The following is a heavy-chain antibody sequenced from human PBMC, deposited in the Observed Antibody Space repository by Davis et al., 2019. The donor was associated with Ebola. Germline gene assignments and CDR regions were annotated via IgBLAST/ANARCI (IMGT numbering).Heavy chain of an antibody. V-gene: IGHV3-7*01. J-gene: IGHJ4*02. CDR1: GFTFSGFW. CDR2: IKQDGSEK. CDR3: TAAAAGPDY. Sequence: GGSLRLSCAASGFTFSGFWMSWVRQAPGKGLEWVANIKQDGSEKYYVNSVKGRFIISRDNAKNSLYLQMNSLRAEDTAVYYCTAAAAGPDYWGQGTLVTVSS. D-gene: IGHD6-13*01.